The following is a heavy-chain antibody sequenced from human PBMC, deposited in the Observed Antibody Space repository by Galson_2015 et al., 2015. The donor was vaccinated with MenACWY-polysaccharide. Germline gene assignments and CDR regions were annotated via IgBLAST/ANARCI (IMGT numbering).Heavy chain of an antibody. CDR2: IYTSGST. CDR1: GGSITSGNYY. V-gene: IGHV4-61*09. D-gene: IGHD3-16*01. CDR3: ARELGY. J-gene: IGHJ4*02. Sequence: PLSLTCTVSGGSITSGNYYWPWIRQPAGKGLEWIGHIYTSGSTKYNPSLTSRVTISVATSKNQFSLKLSSVTAADTAVYYCARELGYWGQGTLVTVSS.